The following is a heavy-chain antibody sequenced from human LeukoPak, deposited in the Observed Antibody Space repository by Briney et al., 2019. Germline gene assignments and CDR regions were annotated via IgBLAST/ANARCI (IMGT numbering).Heavy chain of an antibody. J-gene: IGHJ6*02. V-gene: IGHV1-2*02. CDR3: ARDHPYSSGWVYYYYGMDV. CDR1: GYTFTGYY. Sequence: WASVKVSCEASGYTFTGYYMHWVRQAPGQGLEWMGWINPNSGGTNYAQKFQGRVTMTRDTSISTAYMELSRLRSDDTAVYYCARDHPYSSGWVYYYYGMDVWGQGTTVTVSS. CDR2: INPNSGGT. D-gene: IGHD6-19*01.